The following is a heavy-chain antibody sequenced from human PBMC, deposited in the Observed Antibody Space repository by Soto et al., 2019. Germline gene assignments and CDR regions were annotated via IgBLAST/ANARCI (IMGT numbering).Heavy chain of an antibody. CDR3: TTDPDLLYYDSSY. D-gene: IGHD3-22*01. J-gene: IGHJ4*02. V-gene: IGHV3-15*07. Sequence: GGSLRLSCAASGFTFSNAWMNWVRQAPGKGLEWVGRIKSKTDGGTTDYAAPVKGRFTISRDDSKNTLYLQMNSLKTEDTAVYYCTTDPDLLYYDSSYWGQGTLVTVSS. CDR1: GFTFSNAW. CDR2: IKSKTDGGTT.